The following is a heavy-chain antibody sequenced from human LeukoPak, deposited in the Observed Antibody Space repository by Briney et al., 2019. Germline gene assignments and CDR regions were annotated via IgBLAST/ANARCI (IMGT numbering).Heavy chain of an antibody. D-gene: IGHD3-16*01. CDR3: AQGDLGYPVC. Sequence: GGSLRLSCAASGFTFSTYWMSWVRQAPGKGPEWVANIKEDGSEKYYMDSVKGRFTISRDNAKTSRHLQMDRLRAEDTALYYCAQGDLGYPVCWGQGTLVTVSS. J-gene: IGHJ4*02. CDR2: IKEDGSEK. CDR1: GFTFSTYW. V-gene: IGHV3-7*03.